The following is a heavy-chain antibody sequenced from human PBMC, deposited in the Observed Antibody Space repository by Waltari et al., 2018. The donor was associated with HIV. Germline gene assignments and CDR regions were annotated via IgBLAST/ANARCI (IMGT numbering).Heavy chain of an antibody. Sequence: QVQLQESGPGLVKPSQTLSLTCTVSGCSTSSGSYYWSWLRQPGGKGLEWIGRIYTSGSTNYNPSLKSRVTISVETSKNQFSLKLSSVTAADTAVYYCARDQGYSYGYDGHYYGMDVWGQGTTVTVSS. CDR3: ARDQGYSYGYDGHYYGMDV. CDR2: IYTSGST. D-gene: IGHD5-18*01. V-gene: IGHV4-61*02. J-gene: IGHJ6*02. CDR1: GCSTSSGSYY.